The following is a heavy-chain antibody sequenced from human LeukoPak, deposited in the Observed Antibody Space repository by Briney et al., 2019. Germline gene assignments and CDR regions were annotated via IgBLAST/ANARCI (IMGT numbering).Heavy chain of an antibody. CDR2: INAGNGNT. D-gene: IGHD5-12*01. CDR3: ARPIVATILNPTGAFDI. Sequence: ASVKVSCKASGYTFTSYAMHWVRQAPGQRLEWMGWINAGNGNTKYSQKFQGRVTITRDTSASTAYMELSSLRSEDTAVYYCARPIVATILNPTGAFDIWGQGTMVTVSS. CDR1: GYTFTSYA. V-gene: IGHV1-3*01. J-gene: IGHJ3*02.